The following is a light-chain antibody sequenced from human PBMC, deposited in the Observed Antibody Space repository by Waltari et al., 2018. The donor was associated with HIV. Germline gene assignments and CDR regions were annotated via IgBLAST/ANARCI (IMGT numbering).Light chain of an antibody. CDR3: QSYDISLSASGV. J-gene: IGLJ3*02. CDR2: CNE. Sequence: QSMLTQPPSVSGAPGQRVTISCTGSSSTIGADYDVHWYQQIPGTAPKLLISCNENRPSSVPDRFSASKSGTSASLTISGLQAEEEADYFCQSYDISLSASGVFGGGTRLTVL. CDR1: SSTIGADYD. V-gene: IGLV1-40*01.